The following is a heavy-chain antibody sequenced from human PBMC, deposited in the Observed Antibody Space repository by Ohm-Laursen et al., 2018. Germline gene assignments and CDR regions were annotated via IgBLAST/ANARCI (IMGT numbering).Heavy chain of an antibody. V-gene: IGHV4-59*08. D-gene: IGHD3-22*01. CDR3: ARLSFEYYYDSSGYYYPYYYYGMDV. Sequence: SETLSLTCTVSGGSISSYYWNWIRQPPGKGLEWIGYIYYSGSTDYDPSLKSRVTISVDTSKNQFSLKLSSVTAADTAVYYCARLSFEYYYDSSGYYYPYYYYGMDVWGQGTTVTVSS. CDR1: GGSISSYY. CDR2: IYYSGST. J-gene: IGHJ6*02.